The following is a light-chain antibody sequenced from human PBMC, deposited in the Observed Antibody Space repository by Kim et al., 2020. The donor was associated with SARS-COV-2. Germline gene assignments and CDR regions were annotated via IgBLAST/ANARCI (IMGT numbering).Light chain of an antibody. V-gene: IGLV3-19*01. Sequence: SSELTQDPAVSVALGQTVRITCQGDSLRSYYATWYQQKPGQAPIVVIYGKNNRPSGIPDRFSGSSLGDTASLTITGTQAGDEADYYCNSRDSNATGLFGG. CDR2: GKN. J-gene: IGLJ2*01. CDR1: SLRSYY. CDR3: NSRDSNATGL.